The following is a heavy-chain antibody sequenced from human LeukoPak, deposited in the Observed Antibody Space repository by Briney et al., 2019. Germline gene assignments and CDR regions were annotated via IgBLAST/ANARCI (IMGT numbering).Heavy chain of an antibody. Sequence: GASVTVSCKASGGTFSSYAISWVRQAPGQGLEWMGGITPIFGTANYAQKFQGRVTITADESTSTAYMELSSLRSEDTAVYYCARENGDYAYFDYWGQGTLVTVSS. D-gene: IGHD4-17*01. CDR1: GGTFSSYA. CDR3: ARENGDYAYFDY. J-gene: IGHJ4*02. CDR2: ITPIFGTA. V-gene: IGHV1-69*13.